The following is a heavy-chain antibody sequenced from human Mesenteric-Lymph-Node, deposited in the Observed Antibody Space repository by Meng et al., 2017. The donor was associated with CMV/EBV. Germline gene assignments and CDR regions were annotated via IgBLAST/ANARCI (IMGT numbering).Heavy chain of an antibody. D-gene: IGHD2-2*02. CDR2: ISSSSSTI. V-gene: IGHV3-11*04. J-gene: IGHJ4*02. CDR1: GFTFSDYY. CDR3: ARKIWGRYCSSTSCYTFDY. Sequence: GESLKISCAASGFTFSDYYMSWIRQAPGKGLEWVSYISSSSSTIYYADSVKGRFTISRDNAKNSLYLQMNSLRAEDTAVYYCARKIWGRYCSSTSCYTFDYWGQGTLVTVSS.